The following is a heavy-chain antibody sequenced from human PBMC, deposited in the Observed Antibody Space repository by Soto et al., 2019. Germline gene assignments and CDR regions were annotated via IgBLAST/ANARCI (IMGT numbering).Heavy chain of an antibody. CDR2: IYYSGST. CDR3: ARSSVAGAGYFQH. V-gene: IGHV4-31*03. Sequence: QVQLQESGPGLVKPSQTLSLTCTVSGGSVSGGVYYWNWIRQHPEKGLEWIGYIYYSGSTYYNPSLRSRVTISADTSKHQFSLKLSSVTVAATAVYSCARSSVAGAGYFQHWGQGTQVIVSS. J-gene: IGHJ1*01. CDR1: GGSVSGGVYY. D-gene: IGHD6-19*01.